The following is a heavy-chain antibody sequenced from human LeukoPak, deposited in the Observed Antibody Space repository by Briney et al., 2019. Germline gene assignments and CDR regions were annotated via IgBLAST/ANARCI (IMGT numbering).Heavy chain of an antibody. Sequence: GGSLRLSCAPSGFPFSSYSMNWVRQAPGKGREWVSAISSDSTYIYYADSMRGRFTISRDNAKNSLYLQMNSLRAEDTAIYYCARDRSRVSDYWGQGTLVTVSS. CDR1: GFPFSSYS. J-gene: IGHJ4*02. CDR3: ARDRSRVSDY. V-gene: IGHV3-21*01. CDR2: ISSDSTYI.